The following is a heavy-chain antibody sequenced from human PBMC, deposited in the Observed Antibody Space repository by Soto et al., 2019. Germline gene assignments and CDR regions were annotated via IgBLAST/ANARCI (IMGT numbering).Heavy chain of an antibody. CDR2: IWYDGSNK. D-gene: IGHD3-16*01. Sequence: QVQLVESGGGVVQPGRSLRLSCAASGFTFSSYGMHWVRQAPGKGLEWVAVIWYDGSNKYYADSVKSRFTISRDNSKNTLYLQMNSLRAEDTAVYYCAREGGAWTRFDFDYWGQGTMVTVSS. J-gene: IGHJ4*02. V-gene: IGHV3-33*01. CDR1: GFTFSSYG. CDR3: AREGGAWTRFDFDY.